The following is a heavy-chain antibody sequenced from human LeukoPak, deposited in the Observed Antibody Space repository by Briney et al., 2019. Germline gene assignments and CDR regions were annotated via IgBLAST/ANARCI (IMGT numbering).Heavy chain of an antibody. D-gene: IGHD2-2*01. CDR1: GGSISSSSYY. Sequence: SETLSLTCTVSGGSISSSSYYWGWIRQPPGKGLEWIGSIYYSGSTYYNPSLKSRLTISIDTSKNQFSLNLTSVTAADTAVYYCARGWDCSSASCPILGDAFDIWGQGTVVTVSS. CDR2: IYYSGST. J-gene: IGHJ3*02. CDR3: ARGWDCSSASCPILGDAFDI. V-gene: IGHV4-39*07.